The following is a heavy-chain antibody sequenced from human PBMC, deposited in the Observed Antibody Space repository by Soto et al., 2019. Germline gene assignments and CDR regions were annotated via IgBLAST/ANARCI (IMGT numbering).Heavy chain of an antibody. V-gene: IGHV4-31*03. Sequence: LSLTCTVSGGSISSGGYCWSWIRQHPGKGLEWIGYIYYSGSTYYNPSLKSRVTISVDTSKNQFSLKLSSVTAADTAVYYCAREKMVRGVTGWFDPWGQGTLVTVSS. CDR2: IYYSGST. D-gene: IGHD3-10*01. CDR3: AREKMVRGVTGWFDP. J-gene: IGHJ5*02. CDR1: GGSISSGGYC.